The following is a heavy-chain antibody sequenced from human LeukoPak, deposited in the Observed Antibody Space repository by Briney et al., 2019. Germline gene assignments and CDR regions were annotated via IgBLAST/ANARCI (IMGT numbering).Heavy chain of an antibody. CDR3: ARGWQQLVL. Sequence: GGSLRPSCAASGFTFSSYDMNWVRQAPGKGLEWVSSISTSSSYIYYADSVKGRFTISRDNAKNSLYLQLNSLRAEDTAVYYCARGWQQLVLWGQGTLVTVSS. D-gene: IGHD6-13*01. V-gene: IGHV3-21*01. CDR2: ISTSSSYI. CDR1: GFTFSSYD. J-gene: IGHJ4*02.